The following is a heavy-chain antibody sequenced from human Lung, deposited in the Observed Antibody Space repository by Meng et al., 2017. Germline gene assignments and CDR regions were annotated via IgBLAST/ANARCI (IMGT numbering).Heavy chain of an antibody. CDR1: VFTFSSYA. Sequence: EVQLLESGGGLIQPGGSPRLSCVASVFTFSSYAMTWVRQAPGKGLEWVSSISGSGGSTYYADSVRGRFTISRDNSKNTVYLQMNSLRAEDTAIYYCMRRIEYSSSSGYWGQGTLVTVSS. CDR2: ISGSGGST. V-gene: IGHV3-23*01. J-gene: IGHJ4*02. CDR3: MRRIEYSSSSGY. D-gene: IGHD6-6*01.